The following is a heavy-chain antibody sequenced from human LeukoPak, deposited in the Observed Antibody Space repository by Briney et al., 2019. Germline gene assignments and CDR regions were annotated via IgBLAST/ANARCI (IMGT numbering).Heavy chain of an antibody. D-gene: IGHD4-17*01. J-gene: IGHJ3*02. CDR3: ARDRVTTDAFDI. CDR2: IYSGGST. CDR1: RFTVSSNY. Sequence: PGGSLRRSCAASRFTVSSNYMSWVRQAPGKGLEWVSVIYSGGSTYYADSLKGRFTISRDNSKNTLYLQMNSLRAEDTAVYYCARDRVTTDAFDIWGQGTMVTVSS. V-gene: IGHV3-66*02.